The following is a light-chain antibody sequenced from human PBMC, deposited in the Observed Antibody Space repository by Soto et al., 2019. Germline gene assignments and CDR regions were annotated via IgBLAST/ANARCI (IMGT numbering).Light chain of an antibody. CDR1: QSISSW. Sequence: DIQMTQSPSTLSASVGDRVTITCRASQSISSWLAWYQQKPGKAPKLLIYDASSLESGVPSRLSGSGSGTEFTLPLSSLQPDDFATYYCQQYNSYWTFGQGTKVEIK. CDR3: QQYNSYWT. V-gene: IGKV1-5*01. J-gene: IGKJ1*01. CDR2: DAS.